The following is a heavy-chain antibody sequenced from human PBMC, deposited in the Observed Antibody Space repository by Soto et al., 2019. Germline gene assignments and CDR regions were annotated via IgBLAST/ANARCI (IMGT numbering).Heavy chain of an antibody. Sequence: EVQLVESGGGLVQPGGSLRLSCAASGLTFSSYWMYWLRQAPGKGLEWVANIKGDGSEKNYVDSVKGRFTISRDNAKNSLYLQMNSLRVEDTAVYYCASSLLRGQGTLVTVSS. CDR3: ASSLL. CDR1: GLTFSSYW. J-gene: IGHJ4*02. CDR2: IKGDGSEK. V-gene: IGHV3-7*01.